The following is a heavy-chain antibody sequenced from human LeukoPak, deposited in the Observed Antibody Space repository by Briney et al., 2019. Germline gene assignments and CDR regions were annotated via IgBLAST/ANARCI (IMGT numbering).Heavy chain of an antibody. CDR1: GFTFSSYG. CDR2: IRYDGSNK. Sequence: GGSLRLFCAASGFTFSSYGMHWVRQAPGKGLEWVAFIRYDGSNKYYADSVKGRFTISRDNSKNTLYLQMNSLRAEDTAVYYCARDKGLRISKAYSSSSAFDYWGQGTLVTVSS. J-gene: IGHJ4*02. V-gene: IGHV3-30*02. D-gene: IGHD6-6*01. CDR3: ARDKGLRISKAYSSSSAFDY.